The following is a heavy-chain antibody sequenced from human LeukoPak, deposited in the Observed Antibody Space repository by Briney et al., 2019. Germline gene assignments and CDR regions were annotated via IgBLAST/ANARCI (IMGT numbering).Heavy chain of an antibody. D-gene: IGHD3-22*01. Sequence: GGSLRLSCAASGFTVSSNYMSWVRQAPGKGLEWVSVIYSGGSTYYADSVQGRFTISRDNSKTTLYLQMNSLRAEDTAVYYCAGGAYYYDSSGPYWGQGTLVTVSS. CDR3: AGGAYYYDSSGPY. V-gene: IGHV3-53*01. CDR2: IYSGGST. J-gene: IGHJ4*02. CDR1: GFTVSSNY.